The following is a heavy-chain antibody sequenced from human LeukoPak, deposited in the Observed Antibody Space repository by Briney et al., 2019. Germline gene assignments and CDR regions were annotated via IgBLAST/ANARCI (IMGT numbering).Heavy chain of an antibody. CDR3: ARDLGTSGWYTFDY. V-gene: IGHV6-1*01. CDR2: TYYRSKWYN. D-gene: IGHD6-19*01. Sequence: SQTLSLTCAISGDSVASNNGAWNWIRQSPSRGLEWLGRTYYRSKWYNDYAMPMKGRISINPDTSKNQFSLQVNSVTPEDTDIYYCARDLGTSGWYTFDYWGQGTLVTVSS. J-gene: IGHJ4*02. CDR1: GDSVASNNGA.